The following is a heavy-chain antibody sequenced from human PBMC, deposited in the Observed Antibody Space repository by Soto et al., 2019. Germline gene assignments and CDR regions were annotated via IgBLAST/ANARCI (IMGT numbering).Heavy chain of an antibody. J-gene: IGHJ4*02. CDR3: ATNEGRDGYSFDY. CDR1: GVTFSRQD. CDR2: IIPIFGTP. Sequence: ASVKGTFKASGVTFSRQDMRWVRQAPGQGLEWMGGIIPIFGTPQYAEKFQDRVTITADESTSTAYMELSSLTSEDTAVYYCATNEGRDGYSFDYWGQGTLVTVSS. D-gene: IGHD5-12*01. V-gene: IGHV1-69*13.